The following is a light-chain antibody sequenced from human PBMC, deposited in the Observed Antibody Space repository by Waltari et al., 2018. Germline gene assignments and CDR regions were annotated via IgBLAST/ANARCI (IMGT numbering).Light chain of an antibody. V-gene: IGKV1-9*01. CDR1: QGINSN. Sequence: DIQLTQSPSFLSASVGDRVTITCRASQGINSNLAWYQQKPGKAPMLLIYVASTLQSGVPSGFSGSGSGTDFTLAIGSMQPEDFATYYCQQFNSFPPAFGGGTKVDIK. CDR2: VAS. CDR3: QQFNSFPPA. J-gene: IGKJ4*01.